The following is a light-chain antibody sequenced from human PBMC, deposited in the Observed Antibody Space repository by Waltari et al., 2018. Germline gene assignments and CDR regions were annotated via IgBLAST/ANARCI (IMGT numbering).Light chain of an antibody. CDR2: AAC. CDR3: QQSYSTPPTWT. V-gene: IGKV1-39*01. CDR1: QSISSY. J-gene: IGKJ1*01. Sequence: DIQMTQSPSSLSASVGDRVSITCRASQSISSYLNWYLQKPGKAPKLLIYAACSLQSAVPSRFRGSGSGTDFALTISSLQPEDFATYFCQQSYSTPPTWTFGQGTKVEIK.